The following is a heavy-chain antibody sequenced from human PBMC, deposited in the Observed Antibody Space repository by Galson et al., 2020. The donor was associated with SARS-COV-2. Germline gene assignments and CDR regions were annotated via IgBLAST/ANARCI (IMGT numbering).Heavy chain of an antibody. D-gene: IGHD4-17*01. Sequence: GGSLRLSCAASGFTFSSYGMHWVRQPPGKGLEWVPVIWYDGSNNYYADPVKGRFTISRDNPKNTLYLQMNSLRAEDTAVYYCARDLSYGDYKDYWGQGTLVTVSS. CDR1: GFTFSSYG. V-gene: IGHV3-33*01. CDR3: ARDLSYGDYKDY. CDR2: IWYDGSNN. J-gene: IGHJ4*02.